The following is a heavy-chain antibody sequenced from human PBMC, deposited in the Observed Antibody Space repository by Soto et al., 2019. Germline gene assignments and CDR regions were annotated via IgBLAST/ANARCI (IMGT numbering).Heavy chain of an antibody. CDR3: ARDGGKWLLQNAFDI. D-gene: IGHD3-22*01. CDR2: ISYDGSNK. Sequence: GGSLRLSCAASGFTFSSYAMHWVRQAPGKGLEWVAVISYDGSNKYYADSVKGRFTISRDNSKNTLYLQMNSLRAEDTAVYYCARDGGKWLLQNAFDIWGQGTMVTVSS. V-gene: IGHV3-30-3*01. CDR1: GFTFSSYA. J-gene: IGHJ3*02.